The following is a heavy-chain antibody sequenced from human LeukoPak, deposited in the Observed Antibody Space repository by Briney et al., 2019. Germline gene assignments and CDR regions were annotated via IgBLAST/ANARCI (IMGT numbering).Heavy chain of an antibody. D-gene: IGHD3-16*01. CDR2: IYWNDDK. J-gene: IGHJ4*02. CDR3: AHMNPELGELLLDYFDY. V-gene: IGHV2-5*01. Sequence: SGPTMVNPTQTLTLTCTFSGFSLSTSGVGVGWIRQPPGKALEWLALIYWNDDKRYSPSLKSRLTITKDTSKNQVVLTMTNMDPVDTATYYCAHMNPELGELLLDYFDYWGQGTLVTVSS. CDR1: GFSLSTSGVG.